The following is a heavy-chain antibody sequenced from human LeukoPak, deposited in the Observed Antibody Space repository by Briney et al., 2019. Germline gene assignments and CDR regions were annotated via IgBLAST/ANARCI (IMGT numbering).Heavy chain of an antibody. CDR3: ARDSYDILTGYSPLDY. D-gene: IGHD3-9*01. Sequence: QPGRSLRLSCAASGFTFSSYAMHWVRQAPGKGLEWVSVIYSGGRTYYADSVKGRFTISRDNSKNTLYLQMNSLRAEDTAVYYCARDSYDILTGYSPLDYWGQGTLVTVSS. J-gene: IGHJ4*02. V-gene: IGHV3-53*01. CDR2: IYSGGRT. CDR1: GFTFSSYA.